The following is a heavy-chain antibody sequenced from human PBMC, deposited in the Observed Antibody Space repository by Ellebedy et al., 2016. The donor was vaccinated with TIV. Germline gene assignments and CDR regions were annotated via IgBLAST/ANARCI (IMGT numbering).Heavy chain of an antibody. CDR3: AREMRIAVAADY. D-gene: IGHD6-19*01. CDR1: GFTFSNYA. Sequence: GESLKISCAASGFTFSNYAMHWVRQAPGKGLEWVAVISHDGNNKYYTDSVKGRFSISRDNSKNTLYLQRHSLTTEDTAVYFCAREMRIAVAADYWGQGTLVTVSS. J-gene: IGHJ4*02. V-gene: IGHV3-30*04. CDR2: ISHDGNNK.